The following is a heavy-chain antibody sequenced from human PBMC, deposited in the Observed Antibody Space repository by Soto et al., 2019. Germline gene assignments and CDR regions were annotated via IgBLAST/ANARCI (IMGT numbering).Heavy chain of an antibody. Sequence: QVQLVQSGAEVKKPGASVNVSCKASGYTFSSYAFSWVRQAPGQGLEWMGWISPYNGNTVYAQSLQGRVTMTTDTSTRTAYMELRSLRSDDTAMYYCASDFGRFDPWGQGTLVSVSS. CDR3: ASDFGRFDP. V-gene: IGHV1-18*01. J-gene: IGHJ5*02. D-gene: IGHD3-10*01. CDR2: ISPYNGNT. CDR1: GYTFSSYA.